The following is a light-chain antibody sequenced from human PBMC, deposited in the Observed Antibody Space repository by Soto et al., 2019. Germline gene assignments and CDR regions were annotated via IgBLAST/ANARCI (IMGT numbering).Light chain of an antibody. V-gene: IGKV1-5*03. Sequence: DIQMTQSPSTLSASVGDRVTITCRASQSISVWLAWYQQKAGKAPNLLIYKASRLESGVPSRFSGSGSETEFTLTISGLQPGDSATYYCQQYNSHSGTFGQGTKVDI. CDR2: KAS. CDR1: QSISVW. J-gene: IGKJ1*01. CDR3: QQYNSHSGT.